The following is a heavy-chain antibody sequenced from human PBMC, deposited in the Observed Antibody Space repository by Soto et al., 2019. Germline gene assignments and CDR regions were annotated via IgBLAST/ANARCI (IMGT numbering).Heavy chain of an antibody. CDR3: ASGYSSGWYEWGPFDY. Sequence: ASVKVSCKASGYTFTSYAMXCVRXXXXXRLEWMGWINAGNSNTKYSQKFQGRVTITRDTSASTAYMELSSLRSEDTAVYYCASGYSSGWYEWGPFDYWGQGTLVTVSS. D-gene: IGHD6-19*01. CDR1: GYTFTSYA. V-gene: IGHV1-3*01. J-gene: IGHJ4*02. CDR2: INAGNSNT.